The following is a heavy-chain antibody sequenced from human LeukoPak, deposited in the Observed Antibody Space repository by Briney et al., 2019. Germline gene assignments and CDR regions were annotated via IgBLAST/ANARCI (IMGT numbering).Heavy chain of an antibody. CDR3: ARGLPMVRGVIRWFDP. CDR1: GYTFTSYY. J-gene: IGHJ5*02. CDR2: INPSGGST. V-gene: IGHV1-46*01. D-gene: IGHD3-10*01. Sequence: ASVKVSCKASGYTFTSYYMHWVRQAPGQGLEWMGIINPSGGSTSYAQKFQGRVTMTRNTSISTAYMELSSLRSEDTAVYYCARGLPMVRGVIRWFDPWGQGTLVTVSS.